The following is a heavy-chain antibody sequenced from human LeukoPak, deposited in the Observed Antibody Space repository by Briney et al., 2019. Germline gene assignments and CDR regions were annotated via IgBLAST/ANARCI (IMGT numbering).Heavy chain of an antibody. V-gene: IGHV3-30*18. CDR2: ISYDGSNK. J-gene: IGHJ4*02. D-gene: IGHD1-26*01. CDR3: ANDPGSYRPGY. Sequence: GGSLRLSCAASGFTFSSYGMHWVRQAPGKGLEWVAVISYDGSNKYYADSVKGRFTISRDNSKNTLYLQMNSLRAEDTAVYYCANDPGSYRPGYWGQGTLVTVSS. CDR1: GFTFSSYG.